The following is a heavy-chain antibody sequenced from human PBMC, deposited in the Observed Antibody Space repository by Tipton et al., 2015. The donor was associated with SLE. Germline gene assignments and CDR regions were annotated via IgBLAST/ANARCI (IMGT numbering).Heavy chain of an antibody. Sequence: LRLSCAVYGGSFSGYYWSWIRQPPGKGLEWIGEINHSGSTNYNPSLKSRVTISVDTSKNQFSLKLSSVTAADTAVYYCASANPQIPLAYRTFDIWGQGTMVPGSS. CDR1: GGSFSGYY. V-gene: IGHV4-34*01. CDR2: INHSGST. D-gene: IGHD2-2*01. J-gene: IGHJ3*02. CDR3: ASANPQIPLAYRTFDI.